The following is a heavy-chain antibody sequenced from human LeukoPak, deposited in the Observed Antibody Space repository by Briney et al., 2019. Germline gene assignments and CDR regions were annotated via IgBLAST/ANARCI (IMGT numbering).Heavy chain of an antibody. CDR2: ISGSGGST. V-gene: IGHV3-23*01. Sequence: HPGRSLRLSCAASTFTVSSNFMTWVRQAPGKGLEWVSAISGSGGSTCYADSVKGRFTISRDNSKYTLYLQMNSLRAEDTAVYYCAKEDGYNYWYYFDYWGQGTLVTVSS. CDR1: TFTVSSNF. J-gene: IGHJ4*02. D-gene: IGHD5-24*01. CDR3: AKEDGYNYWYYFDY.